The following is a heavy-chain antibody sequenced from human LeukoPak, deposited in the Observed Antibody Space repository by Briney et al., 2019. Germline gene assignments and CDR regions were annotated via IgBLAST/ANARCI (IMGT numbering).Heavy chain of an antibody. Sequence: SETLSLTCTVSGGSISSYYWSWIRQPPGKGLEWIGYIYYSGSTNYNPSLKSRVTISVDTSKNQFSLKLSSVTAADTAVYYWARAVLGYYYGSGSYYNWFDPWGQGTLVTVSS. V-gene: IGHV4-59*01. CDR3: ARAVLGYYYGSGSYYNWFDP. D-gene: IGHD3-10*01. J-gene: IGHJ5*02. CDR1: GGSISSYY. CDR2: IYYSGST.